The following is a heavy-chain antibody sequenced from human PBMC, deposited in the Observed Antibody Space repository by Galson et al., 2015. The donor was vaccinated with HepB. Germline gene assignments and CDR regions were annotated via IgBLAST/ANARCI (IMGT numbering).Heavy chain of an antibody. CDR3: AKGVLERPRGGFDI. Sequence: SLRLSCAASGFTFSNYAMSWVRQAPGKGLEWVSAVSASGGSTYYADSVKGRFTISKDNSKNTLYLQMNSLRADDTAVYYCAKGVLERPRGGFDIWGQGTMVTVSS. CDR1: GFTFSNYA. CDR2: VSASGGST. J-gene: IGHJ3*02. D-gene: IGHD1-1*01. V-gene: IGHV3-23*01.